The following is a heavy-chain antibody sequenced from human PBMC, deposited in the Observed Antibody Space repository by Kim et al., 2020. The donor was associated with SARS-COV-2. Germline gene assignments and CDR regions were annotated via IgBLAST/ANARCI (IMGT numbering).Heavy chain of an antibody. D-gene: IGHD3-10*01. V-gene: IGHV3-33*01. CDR1: GFTFSSYG. J-gene: IGHJ6*02. CDR2: IWYDGSNK. Sequence: GGSLRLSCAASGFTFSSYGMHWVRQAPGKGLEWVAVIWYDGSNKYYADSVKGRFTISRDNSKNTLYLQMNSLRAEDTAVYYCARDFLCCYYGSGSYNESSYYYYGMDVWGQGTTVTVSS. CDR3: ARDFLCCYYGSGSYNESSYYYYGMDV.